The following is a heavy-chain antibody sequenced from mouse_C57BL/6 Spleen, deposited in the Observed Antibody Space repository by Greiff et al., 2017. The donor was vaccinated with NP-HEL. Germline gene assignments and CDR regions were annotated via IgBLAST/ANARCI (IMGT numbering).Heavy chain of an antibody. CDR2: IYPGSGST. CDR1: GYTFTSYW. Sequence: QVQLQQPGAELVKPGASVKMSCKASGYTFTSYWITWVKQRPGQGLEWIGDIYPGSGSTNYNEKFKSKATLTVDTSSSTAYMQLSSLTSEDSAVYYCAREDDYDQEAYYAMDYWGQGTSVTVSS. D-gene: IGHD2-4*01. J-gene: IGHJ4*01. V-gene: IGHV1-55*01. CDR3: AREDDYDQEAYYAMDY.